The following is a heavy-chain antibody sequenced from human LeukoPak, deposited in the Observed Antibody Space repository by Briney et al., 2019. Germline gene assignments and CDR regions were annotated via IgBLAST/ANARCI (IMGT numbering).Heavy chain of an antibody. Sequence: SETLSLTCTVSGGSISNYYWSWIRQPPGKGLEWIGYIYYSGSTNYNPSPKSRVTISVDTSKNQFSLKLSSVTAADTAVYYCASGAYSYYYMDVWGKGTTVTISS. CDR2: IYYSGST. CDR1: GGSISNYY. D-gene: IGHD1-26*01. CDR3: ASGAYSYYYMDV. J-gene: IGHJ6*03. V-gene: IGHV4-59*01.